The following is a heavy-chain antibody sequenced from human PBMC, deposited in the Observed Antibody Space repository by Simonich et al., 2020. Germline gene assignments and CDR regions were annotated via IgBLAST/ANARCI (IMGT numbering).Heavy chain of an antibody. CDR3: ARQLNDFDI. CDR1: GYSFTRYW. D-gene: IGHD1-1*01. J-gene: IGHJ3*02. CDR2: INPRDSDT. Sequence: EVQLVQSGAEVKKPGELLKIYCKGSGYSFTRYWIAWVCQMPGKGLEWIGIINPRDSDTRYSPSFQAQVTISADKSISTAYLQWSSLKASDTAMYYCARQLNDFDIWGQGTMVTVSS. V-gene: IGHV5-51*01.